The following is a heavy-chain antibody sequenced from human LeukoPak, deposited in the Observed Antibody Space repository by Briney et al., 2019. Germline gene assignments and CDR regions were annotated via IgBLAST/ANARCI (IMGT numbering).Heavy chain of an antibody. CDR3: ATDQGGYGSFDN. CDR2: IHYSGGT. CDR1: GGSISSGGYY. D-gene: IGHD5-12*01. V-gene: IGHV4-31*03. J-gene: IGHJ4*02. Sequence: PSQTLSLICTVSGGSISSGGYYWSWISQHPGKGPEWIGNIHYSGGTYGNPSLKSRATMSVDTSKNQFSLRLTSVTAADTAVYYCATDQGGYGSFDNWGQGTLVTVSS.